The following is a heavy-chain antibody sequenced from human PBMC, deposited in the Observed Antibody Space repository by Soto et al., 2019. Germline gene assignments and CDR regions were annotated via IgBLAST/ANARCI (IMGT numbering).Heavy chain of an antibody. CDR3: AKGGFRMRYYYDSSAFDI. J-gene: IGHJ3*02. CDR1: GFTFSSYG. Sequence: QPGGSLRLSCAASGFTFSSYGMHWVRQAPGKGLEWVAVISYDGSNKYYADSVKGRFTISRDNSKNTLYLQMNSLRAEDTAVYYCAKGGFRMRYYYDSSAFDIWGQGTMVTVSS. D-gene: IGHD3-22*01. V-gene: IGHV3-30*18. CDR2: ISYDGSNK.